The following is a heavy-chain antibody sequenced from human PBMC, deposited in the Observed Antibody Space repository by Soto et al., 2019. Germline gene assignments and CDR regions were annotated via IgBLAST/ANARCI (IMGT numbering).Heavy chain of an antibody. J-gene: IGHJ4*02. CDR1: SDSISSYY. CDR2: ISYSGST. V-gene: IGHV4-59*01. CDR3: ARGTSWQLPFDY. Sequence: SETLSLTXTVSSDSISSYYWSWIRQPPGKRLEWIGYISYSGSTDYNPSLKSRVTISGDTSKNQFSLKVSSVTAADTAVYYCARGTSWQLPFDYWGQGTLVTVSS. D-gene: IGHD6-13*01.